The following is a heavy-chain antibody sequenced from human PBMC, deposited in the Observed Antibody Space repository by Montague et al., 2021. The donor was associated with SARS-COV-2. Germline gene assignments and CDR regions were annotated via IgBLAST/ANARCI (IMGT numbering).Heavy chain of an antibody. CDR1: GDSITSSF. D-gene: IGHD3-16*01. CDR3: ARETFGGVIDH. Sequence: SKTLYLTCTVYGDSITSSFWTWVRQPPGKGLEWIGYIYYGGSTNHTPSLKSRVTISVDVSKNQFSLKLSSVTAADTAVYYCARETFGGVIDHWGQGTLVTVSS. J-gene: IGHJ4*02. CDR2: IYYGGST. V-gene: IGHV4-59*01.